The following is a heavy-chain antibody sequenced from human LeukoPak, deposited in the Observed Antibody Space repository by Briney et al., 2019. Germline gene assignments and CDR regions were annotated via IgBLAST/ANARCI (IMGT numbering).Heavy chain of an antibody. CDR2: ISYDGSNK. J-gene: IGHJ4*02. V-gene: IGHV3-30*04. Sequence: GGPLRLSCAASGFTFSSYAMHWVRQAPGKGLEWVAVISYDGSNKYYADSVRGRFTISRDNSKNTLYLQMNSLRAEDTAVYYCASGLPDYWGQGTLVTVSS. CDR1: GFTFSSYA. D-gene: IGHD3/OR15-3a*01. CDR3: ASGLPDY.